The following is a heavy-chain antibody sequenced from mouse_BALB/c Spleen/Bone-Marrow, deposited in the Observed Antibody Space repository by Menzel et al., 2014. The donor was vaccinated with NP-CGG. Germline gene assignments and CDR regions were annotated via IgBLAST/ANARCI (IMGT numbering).Heavy chain of an antibody. CDR1: GYTFTSYW. CDR2: INPSNGRT. CDR3: TSPQLGRDY. D-gene: IGHD4-1*02. Sequence: QVQLKRSGAELVKPGASVKLSCKASGYTFTSYWMYWVKQRPGQGLEWIGEINPSNGRTDYNEKFKTKATLTVDSSSSTAYMQLSSLTSEDSAVYYCTSPQLGRDYWGQGTTLTVSS. J-gene: IGHJ2*01. V-gene: IGHV1S81*02.